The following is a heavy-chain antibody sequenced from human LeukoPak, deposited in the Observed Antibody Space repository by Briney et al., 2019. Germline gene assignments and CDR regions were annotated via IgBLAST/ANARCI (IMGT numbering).Heavy chain of an antibody. J-gene: IGHJ6*03. V-gene: IGHV4-59*12. Sequence: SETLSLTCTISGGTISSSYWSWIRQPPGKGLEWIGYIYYTGSTNYNSSLKSRVTISVDTSKNQFSLKLSSVTAADTAVYYCARRVGRRCSSTSCYTRGYSYGYNYYYMDVWGKGTTVTVSS. CDR2: IYYTGST. D-gene: IGHD2-2*02. CDR1: GGTISSSY. CDR3: ARRVGRRCSSTSCYTRGYSYGYNYYYMDV.